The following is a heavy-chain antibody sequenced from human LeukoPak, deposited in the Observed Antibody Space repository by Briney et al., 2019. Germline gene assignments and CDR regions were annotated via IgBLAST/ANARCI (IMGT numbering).Heavy chain of an antibody. Sequence: SETLSLTCTVSGXSISSYYWSWIRQPPGKGLEWIGYIYYSGSTNYNPSLKSRVTISVDTSKNQFSLKLSSVTAAGTAVYYCARASIVSYFDYWGQGTLVTVSS. J-gene: IGHJ4*02. D-gene: IGHD5/OR15-5a*01. V-gene: IGHV4-59*08. CDR1: GXSISSYY. CDR3: ARASIVSYFDY. CDR2: IYYSGST.